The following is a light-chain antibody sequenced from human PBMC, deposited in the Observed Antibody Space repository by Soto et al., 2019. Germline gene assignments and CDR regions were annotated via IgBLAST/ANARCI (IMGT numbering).Light chain of an antibody. CDR1: QSISNW. CDR2: KAS. CDR3: QQYNGT. Sequence: DIQMTQSPSTLSASVGDRVTITCRASQSISNWLAWYQQKPGKAPKLLIYKASSLEIGVPSRFSGSGSGTEFTLTISSLQPDDFATYYCQQYNGTFGQGTKVEIK. J-gene: IGKJ1*01. V-gene: IGKV1-5*03.